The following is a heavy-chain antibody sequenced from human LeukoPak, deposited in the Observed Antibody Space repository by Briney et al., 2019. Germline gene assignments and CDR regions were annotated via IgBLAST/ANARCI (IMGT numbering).Heavy chain of an antibody. V-gene: IGHV3-7*01. CDR3: ARLSFWVFGI. CDR1: GFTLSNYW. D-gene: IGHD3-16*01. CDR2: IKFDGSDK. Sequence: PGGSLRLSCAASGFTLSNYWMSWVRQAPGKGLEWVANIKFDGSDKFYVDSVKGRFTISRDNAKNLLYLQMNSLRAEDTAVYFCARLSFWVFGIWGQGTMVTVSS. J-gene: IGHJ3*02.